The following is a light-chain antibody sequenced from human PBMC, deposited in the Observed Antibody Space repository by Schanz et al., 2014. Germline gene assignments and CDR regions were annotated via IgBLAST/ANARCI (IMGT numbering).Light chain of an antibody. CDR2: DVN. Sequence: QSALTQPSSASGSPGQSVTISCTGTSSDVGGYNYVSWYQQHPGKAPKLMIFDVNQRPSGVPDRFSGSKSGNTASLTVSGLQAEDEADYYCSSYGGNLGVFGTGTKVTVL. V-gene: IGLV2-8*01. CDR3: SSYGGNLGV. CDR1: SSDVGGYNY. J-gene: IGLJ1*01.